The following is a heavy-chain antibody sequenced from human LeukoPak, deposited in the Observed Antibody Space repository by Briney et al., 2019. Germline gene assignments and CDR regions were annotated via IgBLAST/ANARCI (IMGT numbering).Heavy chain of an antibody. V-gene: IGHV5-51*01. CDR2: IYPGDSDT. D-gene: IGHD2-15*01. Sequence: GESPKISCKGSGYSFTSYWIGWVRQMPGKGLEWMGIIYPGDSDTRYSPSFQGQVTISADKSISTAYLQWSSLKASDTAMYYCASAGKYCSGGSCYSLAFDIWGRGTMVTVSS. CDR3: ASAGKYCSGGSCYSLAFDI. J-gene: IGHJ3*02. CDR1: GYSFTSYW.